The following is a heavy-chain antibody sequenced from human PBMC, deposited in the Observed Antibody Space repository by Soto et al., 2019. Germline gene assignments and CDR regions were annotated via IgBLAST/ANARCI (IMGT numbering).Heavy chain of an antibody. CDR3: ARALSPVDY. CDR1: GYTFTSYA. Sequence: QVQLVQSGAEVKKPGASVKVSCKASGYTFTSYAISWVRQAPGQGLEWMGWISDYNGNTNYAQKLQGRVTMTTDTSTSTAYTALRSLRSDDTSVDYCARALSPVDYWGQGTLVTVSS. V-gene: IGHV1-18*01. CDR2: ISDYNGNT. J-gene: IGHJ4*02.